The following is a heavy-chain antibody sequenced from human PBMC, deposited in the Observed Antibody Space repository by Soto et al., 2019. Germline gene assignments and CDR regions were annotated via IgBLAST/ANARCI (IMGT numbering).Heavy chain of an antibody. D-gene: IGHD6-13*01. V-gene: IGHV4-4*07. Sequence: ASETLSLTCTVSGGSISTYYWSWIRQPAGKGLEWIVRIDTSGNTNYNPSLKSRVTMSVDTSKKQFSLKLTSVTAADTAVYYCARYSSNWFQTEGMDVWGQGTTVTVSS. J-gene: IGHJ6*02. CDR3: ARYSSNWFQTEGMDV. CDR2: IDTSGNT. CDR1: GGSISTYY.